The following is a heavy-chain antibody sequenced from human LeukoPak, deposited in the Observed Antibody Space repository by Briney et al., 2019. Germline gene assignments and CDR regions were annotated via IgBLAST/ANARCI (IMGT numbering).Heavy chain of an antibody. J-gene: IGHJ5*02. V-gene: IGHV1-2*06. Sequence: ASVKVSCKAAGYTFTGYYMFWVRQAPGQGLEWMGRINPNSGGTNYAQKFQGGVTMTRDTSISTAYMELSRLRSDDTAVYYCARGYCSGGSCYSVENWFDPWGQGTLVIISS. D-gene: IGHD2-15*01. CDR3: ARGYCSGGSCYSVENWFDP. CDR2: INPNSGGT. CDR1: GYTFTGYY.